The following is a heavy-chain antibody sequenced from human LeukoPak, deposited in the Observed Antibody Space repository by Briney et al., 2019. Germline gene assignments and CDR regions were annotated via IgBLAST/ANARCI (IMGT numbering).Heavy chain of an antibody. CDR3: AITTRGIAVAADY. J-gene: IGHJ4*02. Sequence: GESLQISCKGSGYSFTSYWIGWVRQMPGKGLEWMGIIYPGDSDTRYSPSFQGQVTISADKSISTPYLQWSSLKASDTAMYYCAITTRGIAVAADYWGQGTLVTVSS. V-gene: IGHV5-51*01. CDR2: IYPGDSDT. D-gene: IGHD6-19*01. CDR1: GYSFTSYW.